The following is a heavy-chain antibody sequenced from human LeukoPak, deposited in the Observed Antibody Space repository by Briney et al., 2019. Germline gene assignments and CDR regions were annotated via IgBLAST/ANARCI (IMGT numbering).Heavy chain of an antibody. V-gene: IGHV5-51*01. D-gene: IGHD3-16*01. CDR3: ARWGFQH. CDR1: GYNFPIYW. Sequence: GESLKISCQGSGYNFPIYWIGWVRQMPGQGLEWMGIIYPDDSNTIYGPSFQGQVTISADKSINTAYLEWSSLKASDTAIYYCARWGFQHWGQGTLVTVSS. J-gene: IGHJ1*01. CDR2: IYPDDSNT.